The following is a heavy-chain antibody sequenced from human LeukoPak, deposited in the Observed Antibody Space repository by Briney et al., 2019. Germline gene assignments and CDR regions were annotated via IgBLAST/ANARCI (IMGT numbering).Heavy chain of an antibody. V-gene: IGHV4-34*01. CDR2: INHSGST. J-gene: IGHJ4*02. D-gene: IGHD4-17*01. CDR3: ARAYGDYGIDY. CDR1: GGSFSGYY. Sequence: PSETLSLTCSVYGGSFSGYYWSWIRQPPGKGLEWIGEINHSGSTNYNPSLKSRVTISVDTSKNQFSLKLSSVTAADTAVYYCARAYGDYGIDYWGQGTLVTVSS.